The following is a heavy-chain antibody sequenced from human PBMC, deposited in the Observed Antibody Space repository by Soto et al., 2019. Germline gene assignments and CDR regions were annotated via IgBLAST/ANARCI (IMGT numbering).Heavy chain of an antibody. CDR1: GFTFSSYS. D-gene: IGHD6-13*01. J-gene: IGHJ4*02. Sequence: EVQLVESGGGLVKPGGSLRLSCAASGFTFSSYSMNWVRLAPGKGLEWVSSISSSSSYIYYADSVKGRFTISRDNAKNSLYLQMNSLRAEDTAVYYCARNGAAAAPGMDYWGQGTLVTASS. CDR3: ARNGAAAAPGMDY. CDR2: ISSSSSYI. V-gene: IGHV3-21*01.